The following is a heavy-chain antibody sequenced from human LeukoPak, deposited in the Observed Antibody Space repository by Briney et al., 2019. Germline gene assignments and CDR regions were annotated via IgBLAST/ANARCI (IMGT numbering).Heavy chain of an antibody. CDR2: ISYDGSKK. J-gene: IGHJ4*02. CDR1: GFTFRNYA. D-gene: IGHD5-18*01. V-gene: IGHV3-30-3*02. Sequence: GGSLRLSCAASGFTFRNYAMHWVRQAPGKGLEWVAVISYDGSKKYYADSVKGRFTISRDNSKNTLYLQMDSLRAEDTALYYCAKQGIYSYDIYPASSLYYFDYWGQGTLVTVSS. CDR3: AKQGIYSYDIYPASSLYYFDY.